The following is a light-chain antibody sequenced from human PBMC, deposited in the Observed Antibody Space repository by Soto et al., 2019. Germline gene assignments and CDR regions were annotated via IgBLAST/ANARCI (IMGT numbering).Light chain of an antibody. CDR2: GAS. CDR3: QQYNNWPWT. CDR1: QSVSSN. J-gene: IGKJ1*01. Sequence: IVMTQSPATLSLSPGETATLSCRASQSVSSNLACYQQKPGQAPWLLIYGASTRATGIPARFSGCGSGTEYTLTISSLESEDFEVYYCQQYNNWPWTVGQGTKVEIK. V-gene: IGKV3-15*01.